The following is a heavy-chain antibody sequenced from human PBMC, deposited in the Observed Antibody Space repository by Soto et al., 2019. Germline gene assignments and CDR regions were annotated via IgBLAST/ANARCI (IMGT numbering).Heavy chain of an antibody. CDR1: GGSISSGCYY. Sequence: PSETLSLTCTVSGGSISSGCYYWSWIRQHPGKGLEWIGYIYYSGSTYYNPSLKSRVTISVDTSKNQFSLKLSSVTAADTAVYYCARGSVGGYYGSGKDYYYYYMDVWGKGTTVTVSS. D-gene: IGHD3-10*01. V-gene: IGHV4-31*03. J-gene: IGHJ6*03. CDR3: ARGSVGGYYGSGKDYYYYYMDV. CDR2: IYYSGST.